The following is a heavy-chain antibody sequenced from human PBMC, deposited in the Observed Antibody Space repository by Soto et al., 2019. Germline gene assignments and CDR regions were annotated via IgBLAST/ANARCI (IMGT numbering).Heavy chain of an antibody. Sequence: QVQLLESGPGLVKPSQTLSLTCTVSGGSISSGGYYWSWIRQHPGKGLEWIGYIYYSGGTYFNPSLKSRLTISVDTSKNQFSLQLSSVTAADTAVYYCARAGHSSSSEGANWFDPWGQGTLVTVSS. V-gene: IGHV4-31*03. D-gene: IGHD6-6*01. J-gene: IGHJ5*02. CDR1: GGSISSGGYY. CDR3: ARAGHSSSSEGANWFDP. CDR2: IYYSGGT.